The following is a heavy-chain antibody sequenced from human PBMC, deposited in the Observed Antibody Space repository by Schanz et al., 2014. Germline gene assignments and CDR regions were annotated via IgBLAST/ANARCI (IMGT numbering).Heavy chain of an antibody. V-gene: IGHV1-8*02. CDR2: MNSKTGNT. D-gene: IGHD3-16*01. Sequence: VQLVESGAEVKKPGASVKVSCKASGYTFTSYYMHWVRQATGQGLEWMGWMNSKTGNTGYAQRFQGRVTMTRNTSITTAYLELSSLRSGDTAVYYCTKGRTFGRWGQGTLVTVSS. CDR1: GYTFTSYY. CDR3: TKGRTFGR. J-gene: IGHJ4*02.